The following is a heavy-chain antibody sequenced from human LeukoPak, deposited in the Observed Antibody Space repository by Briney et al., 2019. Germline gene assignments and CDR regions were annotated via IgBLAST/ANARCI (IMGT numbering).Heavy chain of an antibody. D-gene: IGHD3-16*01. CDR1: GYTFMSHG. Sequence: ASAKVSCKAYGYTFMSHGISWVRQAPGQGLEWMGWISGYSSNTNYAQRLQGRVTMTTDTSTTTAYMELRSLRSDDTAVYYCARATGTWGHDGFDIWGQGTMVTVSS. CDR2: ISGYSSNT. V-gene: IGHV1-18*01. CDR3: ARATGTWGHDGFDI. J-gene: IGHJ3*02.